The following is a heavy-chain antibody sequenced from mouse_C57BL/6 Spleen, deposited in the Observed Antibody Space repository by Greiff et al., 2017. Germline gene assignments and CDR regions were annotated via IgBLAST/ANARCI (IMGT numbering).Heavy chain of an antibody. V-gene: IGHV14-4*01. J-gene: IGHJ2*01. Sequence: VQLQQSGAELVRPGASVKLSCTASGFNIKDDYMHWVKQRPEQGLEWIGWIDPENGDTEYASKFQGKATITADTSSNTAYLQLSSLTSEDTAVYYCTRGTTVVVPFDYWGQGTTLTVSS. CDR1: GFNIKDDY. D-gene: IGHD1-1*01. CDR3: TRGTTVVVPFDY. CDR2: IDPENGDT.